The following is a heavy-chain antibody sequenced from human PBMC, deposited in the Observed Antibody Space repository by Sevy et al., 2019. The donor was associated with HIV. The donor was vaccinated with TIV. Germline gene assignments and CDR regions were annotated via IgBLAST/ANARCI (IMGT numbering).Heavy chain of an antibody. D-gene: IGHD2-2*01. CDR3: AKDEKYQLPRGTFGY. Sequence: GGSLRLSCAASGFTFNNYAMSWVRQAPGKGLEWVSAISSSGGSTYYADSVKGRFTISRDNSKNTLYLQMNSLRAEDTAIYYCAKDEKYQLPRGTFGYWGQGTLVTVSS. CDR2: ISSSGGST. V-gene: IGHV3-23*01. J-gene: IGHJ4*02. CDR1: GFTFNNYA.